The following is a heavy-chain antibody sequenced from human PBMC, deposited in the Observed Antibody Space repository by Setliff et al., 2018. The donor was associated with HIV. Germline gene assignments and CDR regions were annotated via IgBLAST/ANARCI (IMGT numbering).Heavy chain of an antibody. CDR3: AKDVTVVGDDTFDV. J-gene: IGHJ3*01. CDR1: GFTFSSYS. Sequence: GGSLRLSCAASGFTFSSYSMNWVRQAPGKGLEWVSSISSSSSYIYYADSVKGRFTISRDNAKNSLYLQMNSLRAEDTALYYCAKDVTVVGDDTFDVWGQGTMVTVSS. D-gene: IGHD2-15*01. CDR2: ISSSSSYI. V-gene: IGHV3-21*04.